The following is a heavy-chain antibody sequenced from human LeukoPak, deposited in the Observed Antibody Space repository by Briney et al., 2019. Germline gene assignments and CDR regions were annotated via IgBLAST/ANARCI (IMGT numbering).Heavy chain of an antibody. CDR3: ARGRWLQFSD. Sequence: SETLSLTCTVSGGSISNYYWNWIRQPPGKGLEWIGYIYFTGSTNYNPSLKSRVTISLDTSKNQFSLKLSSVIAADTAIYYCARGRWLQFSDWGPGTLVTVSS. J-gene: IGHJ4*02. D-gene: IGHD5-24*01. CDR2: IYFTGST. CDR1: GGSISNYY. V-gene: IGHV4-59*01.